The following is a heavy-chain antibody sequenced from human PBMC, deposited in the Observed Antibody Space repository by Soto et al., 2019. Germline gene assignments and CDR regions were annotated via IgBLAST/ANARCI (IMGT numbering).Heavy chain of an antibody. CDR2: ISYDGSNK. CDR1: GFTFSSYG. V-gene: IGHV3-30*18. Sequence: QVQLVESGGGVVQPGRSLRLSCAASGFTFSSYGMHWVRQAPGKGLEWVAVISYDGSNKYYADSVKGRFTISRDNSKNTLYLQMNSLRAEDTAVYYCAKSDPVLKGWGQGTLVTVSS. CDR3: AKSDPVLKG. D-gene: IGHD2-8*01. J-gene: IGHJ4*02.